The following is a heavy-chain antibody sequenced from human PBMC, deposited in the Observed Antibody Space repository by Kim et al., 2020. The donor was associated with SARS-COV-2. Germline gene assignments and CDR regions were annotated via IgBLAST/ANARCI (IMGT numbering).Heavy chain of an antibody. J-gene: IGHJ4*02. D-gene: IGHD1-26*01. V-gene: IGHV3-53*01. CDR2: GKT. CDR3: ARDGTYRLEN. Sequence: GKTYYAASVGARFHISRRSSQNTLYLQMNSLRADDTAVYYGARDGTYRLENWGQGTLITVSS.